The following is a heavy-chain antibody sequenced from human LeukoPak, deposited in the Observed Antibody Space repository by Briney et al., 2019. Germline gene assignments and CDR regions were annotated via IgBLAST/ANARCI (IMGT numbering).Heavy chain of an antibody. Sequence: GGSLRLSCAASVFTFTRCVMMWVAQAPGKGLEWVSTISGRGDTTYYADSVKGRFTISRDNARNTLFVQMDSLSADDTDVYSCRKAELGIIRRYYFDYWGQGTLVTVSS. D-gene: IGHD1-14*01. CDR3: RKAELGIIRRYYFDY. J-gene: IGHJ4*02. V-gene: IGHV3-23*01. CDR1: VFTFTRCV. CDR2: ISGRGDTT.